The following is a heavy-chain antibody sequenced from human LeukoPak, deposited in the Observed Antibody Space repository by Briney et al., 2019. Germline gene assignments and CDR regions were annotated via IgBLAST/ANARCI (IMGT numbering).Heavy chain of an antibody. V-gene: IGHV3-23*01. CDR2: ISSGGNT. J-gene: IGHJ4*02. Sequence: GGSLRLSCAASGFTFSTYAMSGVRHTPGKGLEWVSGISSGGNTQYTDSVKGRFTVSRDNSKNTLHLQMDSLRAEDTTIYYCTKDRRQWVVPYFDSWGQGTVVTVSS. D-gene: IGHD6-19*01. CDR3: TKDRRQWVVPYFDS. CDR1: GFTFSTYA.